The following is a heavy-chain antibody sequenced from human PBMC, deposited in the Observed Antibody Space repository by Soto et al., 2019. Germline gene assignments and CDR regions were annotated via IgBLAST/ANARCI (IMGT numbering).Heavy chain of an antibody. CDR1: GGSFMSQA. CDR2: IIPFSGTV. CDR3: ARGSYDSYAGFFGMDV. Sequence: QVQLVQSGAEVKKPGSSVKVSCKASGGSFMSQAISWVRQAPGQGPEWMGGIIPFSGTVTYTQRFQGRLTLTADEPMKTAYMELSRLRSEDTAVYYCARGSYDSYAGFFGMDVWGQGTKVTVS. V-gene: IGHV1-69*01. J-gene: IGHJ6*02. D-gene: IGHD3-10*01.